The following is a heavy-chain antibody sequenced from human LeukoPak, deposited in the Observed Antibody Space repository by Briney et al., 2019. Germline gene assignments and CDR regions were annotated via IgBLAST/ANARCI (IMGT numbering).Heavy chain of an antibody. CDR3: ARGGYIYGGHNWFDP. D-gene: IGHD5-18*01. CDR2: IYYSGST. J-gene: IGHJ5*02. CDR1: GVSSSSYY. Sequence: SETLSLTCTVSGVSSSSYYWTWIRQPPGKGLEGSGYIYYSGSTNYNPSLKSRVTISVDTSKNQFSLKLSSVTAADTAVYYCARGGYIYGGHNWFDPWGQGTLVTVSS. V-gene: IGHV4-59*01.